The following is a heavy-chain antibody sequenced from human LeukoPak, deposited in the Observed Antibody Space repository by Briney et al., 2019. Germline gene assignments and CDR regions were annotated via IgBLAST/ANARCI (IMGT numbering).Heavy chain of an antibody. J-gene: IGHJ5*02. CDR1: GFTFSSYW. V-gene: IGHV3-11*04. CDR2: ISSSGSTI. D-gene: IGHD6-13*01. Sequence: GGSLRLSCAASGFTFSSYWMHWIRQAPGKGLEWVSYISSSGSTIYYADSVKGRFTISRDNAKNSLYLQMNSLRAEDTAVYYCARAKSSSWFNWFDPWGQGTLVTVSS. CDR3: ARAKSSSWFNWFDP.